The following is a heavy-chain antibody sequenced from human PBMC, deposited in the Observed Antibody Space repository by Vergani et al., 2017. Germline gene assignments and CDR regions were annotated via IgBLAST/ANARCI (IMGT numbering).Heavy chain of an antibody. D-gene: IGHD1-26*01. Sequence: QLQLQESGPGLVKPSETLSLTCTVSGGSISSSSYYWGWIRQPPGKGLEWIGSIYYSVSTYYNPSLKSRVTISVDTSKNQFSLKLSSVTAADTAVYYCARLLDGRRGVYFDYWGQGTLVTVSS. V-gene: IGHV4-39*01. CDR2: IYYSVST. CDR3: ARLLDGRRGVYFDY. CDR1: GGSISSSSYY. J-gene: IGHJ4*02.